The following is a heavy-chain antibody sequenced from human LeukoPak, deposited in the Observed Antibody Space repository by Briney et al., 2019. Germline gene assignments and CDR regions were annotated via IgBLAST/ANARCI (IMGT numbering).Heavy chain of an antibody. Sequence: GASVKVSCKVSGGTFNNYAMGWVRQAPGEGLEWMGGITPVFDMANYAQKFQGTVTITAYKSTTTVYMELSSFRNEDTAVYFFAIIALVPMWGQGTKVTVSS. J-gene: IGHJ3*02. V-gene: IGHV1-69*10. D-gene: IGHD6-19*01. CDR3: AIIALVPM. CDR2: ITPVFDMA. CDR1: GGTFNNYA.